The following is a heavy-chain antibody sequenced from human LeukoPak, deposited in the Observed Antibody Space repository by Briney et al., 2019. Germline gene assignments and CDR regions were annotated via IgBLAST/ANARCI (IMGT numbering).Heavy chain of an antibody. CDR2: ISYDGSNK. CDR1: GFTFSSYG. V-gene: IGHV3-30*18. J-gene: IGHJ4*02. CDR3: AKDRGSRGRNYFDQ. D-gene: IGHD6-19*01. Sequence: GGSLRLSCAASGFTFSSYGMHWVRQTPGKGLEWVAVISYDGSNKDYADSVKGRFTISRDNSKNTLYLQMRSLRVEDTGVYYCAKDRGSRGRNYFDQWGQGTLVTVSS.